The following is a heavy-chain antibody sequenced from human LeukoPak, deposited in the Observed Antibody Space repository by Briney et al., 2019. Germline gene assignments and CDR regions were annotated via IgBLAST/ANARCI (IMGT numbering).Heavy chain of an antibody. V-gene: IGHV1-69*13. D-gene: IGHD3-22*01. CDR1: GYTFTSYG. J-gene: IGHJ4*02. CDR2: IIPIFGTA. Sequence: ASVKVSCKASGYTFTSYGISWVRQAPGQGLEWMGGIIPIFGTANYAQKFQGRVTITADESTSTAYMELSSLRSEDTAVYYCASNPYYDSSGSYFDYWGQGTLVTVSS. CDR3: ASNPYYDSSGSYFDY.